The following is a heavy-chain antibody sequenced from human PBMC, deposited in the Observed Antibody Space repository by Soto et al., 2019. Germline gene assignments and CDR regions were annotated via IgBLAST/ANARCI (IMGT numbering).Heavy chain of an antibody. CDR3: ARDSPPPRE. V-gene: IGHV1-18*01. CDR1: GYTFTSYH. CDR2: ISAYNGNT. J-gene: IGHJ4*02. Sequence: QVQLVQSGAEVKKPGASVKVSCKASGYTFTSYHITWVRQAPGQGLEWMGWISAYNGNTNYSRKLQGRVTMTTDTPTSTAYMELRSVRSDATAVYYCARDSPPPREWGQGTQVTVSS.